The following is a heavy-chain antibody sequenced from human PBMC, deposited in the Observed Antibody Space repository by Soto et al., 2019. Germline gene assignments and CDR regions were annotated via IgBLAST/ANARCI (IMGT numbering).Heavy chain of an antibody. V-gene: IGHV3-15*01. CDR3: TNNILDGYKCDRIMYNWFDT. D-gene: IGHD5-12*01. CDR1: GFTFSNAW. J-gene: IGHJ5*02. CDR2: IKSKTDGGTT. Sequence: GGSLRLSCAASGFTFSNAWMSWVRQAPGKGLEWVGRIKSKTDGGTTDYAAPVKGRFTISRDDSKNTLYLQMNSLKTEDTAVYYCTNNILDGYKCDRIMYNWFDTWGQGTLVTVSS.